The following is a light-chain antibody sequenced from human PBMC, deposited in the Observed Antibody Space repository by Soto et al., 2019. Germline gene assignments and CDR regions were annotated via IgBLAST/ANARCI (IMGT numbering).Light chain of an antibody. Sequence: QSVLTQPASVSGSAGQSITISCTGTSSDIGGYDYVSWYQQRPAKAPKLMIYEVRYRPSGVSNRFSGSKSGNTASLTISGLQAEDEAVYYCCSYTRTSNHYFFGSGTKVTVL. CDR1: SSDIGGYDY. CDR2: EVR. V-gene: IGLV2-14*01. CDR3: CSYTRTSNHYF. J-gene: IGLJ1*01.